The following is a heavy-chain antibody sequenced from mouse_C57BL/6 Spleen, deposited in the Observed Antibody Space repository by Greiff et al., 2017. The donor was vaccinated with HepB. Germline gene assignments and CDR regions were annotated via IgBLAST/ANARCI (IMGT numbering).Heavy chain of an antibody. V-gene: IGHV1-4*01. CDR3: AREGSGYYFDY. CDR1: GYTFTSYT. Sequence: QVQLQQSGAELARPGASVKMSCKASGYTFTSYTMHWVKQRPGQGLEWIGYINPSSGYTKYNQKFKDKATLTADKYSSTAYMQLSSLTSEDSAVYYCAREGSGYYFDYWGQGTTLTVSS. J-gene: IGHJ2*01. CDR2: INPSSGYT. D-gene: IGHD3-2*02.